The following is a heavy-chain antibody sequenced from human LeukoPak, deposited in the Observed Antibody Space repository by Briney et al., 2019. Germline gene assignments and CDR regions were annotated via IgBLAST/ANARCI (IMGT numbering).Heavy chain of an antibody. CDR3: ARSEINDYMKF. J-gene: IGHJ4*02. D-gene: IGHD4/OR15-4a*01. Sequence: PSETLSFTCIVSGYSIRNGFRWGWIRLSPGKGLEWIGSIDYSRRPSYNPSLKSRVSIPVDTSKNLFSLNLASVTAADTAIYLCARSEINDYMKFWGQGLQVIVSS. CDR1: GYSIRNGFR. V-gene: IGHV4-38-2*02. CDR2: IDYSRRP.